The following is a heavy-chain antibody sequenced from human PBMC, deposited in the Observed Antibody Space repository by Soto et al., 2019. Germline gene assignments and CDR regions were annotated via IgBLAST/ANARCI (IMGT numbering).Heavy chain of an antibody. CDR3: ANDFSPSNEILIGSFDG. V-gene: IGHV3-7*05. CDR1: GFSFSAFW. D-gene: IGHD3-3*01. J-gene: IGHJ3*01. Sequence: EVQLVESGGGLVQPGGSLRLSCAASGFSFSAFWMTWVRQAPGKGLEWVANIMRDGTQIHYGDSVRGRLTLSRDNARNIIFLVMNHLGPEDIAGYFCANDFSPSNEILIGSFDGWRQGTVVTVSS. CDR2: IMRDGTQI.